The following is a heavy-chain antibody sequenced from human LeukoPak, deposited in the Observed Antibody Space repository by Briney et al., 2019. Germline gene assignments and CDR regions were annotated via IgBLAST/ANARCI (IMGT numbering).Heavy chain of an antibody. CDR3: ARDGYYYDSSGYYAAGWFDP. Sequence: SETLSLTCTVSGGSISSYYWSWIRQPPGKGLEWIGYIYYSGSTNYNPSLKSRVTISVDTSKNRFSLKLSSVTAADTAVYYCARDGYYYDSSGYYAAGWFDPWGQGTLVTVSS. V-gene: IGHV4-59*01. J-gene: IGHJ5*02. CDR2: IYYSGST. D-gene: IGHD3-22*01. CDR1: GGSISSYY.